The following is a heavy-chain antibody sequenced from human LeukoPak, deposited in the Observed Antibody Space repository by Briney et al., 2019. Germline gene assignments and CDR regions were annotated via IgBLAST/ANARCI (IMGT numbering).Heavy chain of an antibody. CDR1: GFTFSSYW. V-gene: IGHV3-7*01. D-gene: IGHD3-10*01. CDR2: IKQDGSEK. J-gene: IGHJ4*02. Sequence: PGGSLRLSCAASGFTFSSYWMSWVRQAPGKGLEWVANIKQDGSEKYYVASVKGRFTISRDNAKNSLYLQMNSLRAEDTAVYYCARSRITMVRGVVGYWGQGTLVTVSS. CDR3: ARSRITMVRGVVGY.